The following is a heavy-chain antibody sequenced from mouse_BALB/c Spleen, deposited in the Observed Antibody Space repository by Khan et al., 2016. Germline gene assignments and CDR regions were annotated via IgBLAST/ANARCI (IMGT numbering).Heavy chain of an antibody. D-gene: IGHD6-1*01. CDR2: IYPGDGDT. CDR3: AGALVVY. Sequence: QVQLKQSGAELARPGASVRLSCKASGYTSANYWMQWVKQRPGQGLEWIGSIYPGDGDTRYSQKFKDKATLTADKSSSSAYMHLRSVASEYSAVYYCAGALVVYWGQGTLVTVSA. V-gene: IGHV1-87*01. CDR1: GYTSANYW. J-gene: IGHJ3*01.